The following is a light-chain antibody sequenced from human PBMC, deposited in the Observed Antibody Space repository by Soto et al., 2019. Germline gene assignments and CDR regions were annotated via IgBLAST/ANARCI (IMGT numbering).Light chain of an antibody. CDR2: GNN. CDR1: TSNIGAGYD. V-gene: IGLV1-40*01. CDR3: QSYDSSLSVVV. Sequence: QLVLTQPPSVSGAPGQRLTISCTGSTSNIGAGYDVHWYQQFPGTAPKLLIYGNNNRPSGVPDRFSGSKSGTSASLAITGLQTEDEADYYCQSYDSSLSVVVFGGGTKVTVL. J-gene: IGLJ2*01.